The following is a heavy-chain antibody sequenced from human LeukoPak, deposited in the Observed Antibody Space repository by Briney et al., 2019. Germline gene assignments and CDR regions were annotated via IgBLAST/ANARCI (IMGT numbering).Heavy chain of an antibody. Sequence: ASVKVSCKASGYTFTGYYMHWVRQAPRQRLEWMGWINVGNGDTKYSQRFQGRVTITRDTSASTAYMDLSSLRSEDTAVYYCARESPQRSGYSYTHWGQGSLVTVSS. D-gene: IGHD5-18*01. CDR1: GYTFTGYY. V-gene: IGHV1-3*01. CDR2: INVGNGDT. CDR3: ARESPQRSGYSYTH. J-gene: IGHJ4*02.